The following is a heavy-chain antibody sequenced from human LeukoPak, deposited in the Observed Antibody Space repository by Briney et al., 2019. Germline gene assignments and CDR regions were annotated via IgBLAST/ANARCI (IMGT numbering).Heavy chain of an antibody. V-gene: IGHV3-43*02. CDR1: GFTFDDYA. J-gene: IGHJ4*02. D-gene: IGHD6-13*01. Sequence: PGGSLRLSCAASGFTFDDYAMHWVRQAPGKGLEWFSLITGDGGSTYYADPVKGRFTISRDNSKNSLYLQMNSLRTEDTALYYCAKDMSWAAAAHFDYWGQGTLVTVSS. CDR2: ITGDGGST. CDR3: AKDMSWAAAAHFDY.